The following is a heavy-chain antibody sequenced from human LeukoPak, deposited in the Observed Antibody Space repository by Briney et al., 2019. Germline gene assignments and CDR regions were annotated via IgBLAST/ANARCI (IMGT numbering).Heavy chain of an antibody. Sequence: SETLSLTCTVSGGSISSGDYYWSWIRQPPGKGLDWTVYIYYSGSTYYNPSLNSLVTISVDTSKNQFSLKLSSVTAADTDVYYCARAFGLRGWFDPWGQGTLVTVSS. V-gene: IGHV4-30-4*08. D-gene: IGHD5/OR15-5a*01. CDR3: ARAFGLRGWFDP. J-gene: IGHJ5*02. CDR2: IYYSGST. CDR1: GGSISSGDYY.